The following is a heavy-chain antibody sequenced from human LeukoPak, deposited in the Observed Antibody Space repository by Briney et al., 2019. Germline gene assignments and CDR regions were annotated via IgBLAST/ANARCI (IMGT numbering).Heavy chain of an antibody. V-gene: IGHV1-58*01. D-gene: IGHD6-13*01. Sequence: SVKVSCKASGFPLSSSAVQWVRQAGGQRLEWIGWIVVGSNNTNYAQKFQERVTITRDMSTSTAYTELSSLRSEDTAVYYCAAPYSTRWFDLWGRGTLVTVSS. CDR3: AAPYSTRWFDL. CDR1: GFPLSSSA. CDR2: IVVGSNNT. J-gene: IGHJ5*02.